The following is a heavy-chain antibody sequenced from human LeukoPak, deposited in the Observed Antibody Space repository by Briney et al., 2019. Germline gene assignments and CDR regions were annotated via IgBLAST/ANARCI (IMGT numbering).Heavy chain of an antibody. CDR2: IYYSGST. Sequence: SETLSLTCTVSGGSISSYYWSWIRQPPGKGLEWIGYIYYSGSTNYNPSLKSRVTISVDTSKNQFSLKLSSVTAADTAVYYCARQVGRNDAFDIWGQGTMVTVSS. CDR1: GGSISSYY. CDR3: ARQVGRNDAFDI. D-gene: IGHD3-10*01. J-gene: IGHJ3*02. V-gene: IGHV4-59*01.